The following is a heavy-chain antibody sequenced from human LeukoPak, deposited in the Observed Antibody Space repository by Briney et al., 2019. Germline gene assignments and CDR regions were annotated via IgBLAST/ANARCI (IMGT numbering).Heavy chain of an antibody. D-gene: IGHD4-17*01. V-gene: IGHV4-39*01. J-gene: IGHJ4*02. Sequence: KPSETLSLTCTVSGGSISSSSYYWGWIRQPPGKGLEWIGSNYYSGSTYYNPSLKSRVTISVDTSKNQFSLKLSSVTAADTAVYYCAYPTVTDDYWGQGTLVTVSS. CDR2: NYYSGST. CDR3: AYPTVTDDY. CDR1: GGSISSSSYY.